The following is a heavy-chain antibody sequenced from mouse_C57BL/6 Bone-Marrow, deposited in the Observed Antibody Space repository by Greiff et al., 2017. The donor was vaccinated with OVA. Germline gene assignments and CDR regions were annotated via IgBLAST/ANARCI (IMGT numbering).Heavy chain of an antibody. CDR2: ISNLAYSI. CDR1: GFTFSDYG. Sequence: EVQLVESGGGLVQPGGSLKLSCAASGFTFSDYGMAWVRQAPRKGPEWVAFISNLAYSIYYADTVTGRFTISRENAKNTLYLEMSSLRSEDTAMYYGARRGLWEYFDVWGTGTTVTVSS. V-gene: IGHV5-15*01. D-gene: IGHD1-1*02. J-gene: IGHJ1*03. CDR3: ARRGLWEYFDV.